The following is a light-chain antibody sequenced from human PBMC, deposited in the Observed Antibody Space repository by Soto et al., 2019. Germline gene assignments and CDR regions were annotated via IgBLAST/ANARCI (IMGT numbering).Light chain of an antibody. CDR2: SAS. Sequence: EIVLTQSPATLFLSPGERATLSRRASQSVRNDLVWYHQKRGQAPRLLIYSASNRAAGIPPRFSASGSGTDFPLTISSLEPEDFAVYYCQQRNNWPPTFGGGTKVEMK. CDR3: QQRNNWPPT. J-gene: IGKJ4*01. CDR1: QSVRND. V-gene: IGKV3-11*01.